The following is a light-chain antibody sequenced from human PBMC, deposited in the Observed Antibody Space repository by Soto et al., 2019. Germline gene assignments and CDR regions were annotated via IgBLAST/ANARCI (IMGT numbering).Light chain of an antibody. Sequence: EIVMTQSPATLSVSPLEIATLSFMASQRVSSNLAWYQQKPGQAPRLLIYGASTRATGIPARFSGSGSGTEFTLTISSLQPDDFATYYCQHYNSYSEAFGQGTKVDIK. J-gene: IGKJ1*01. CDR3: QHYNSYSEA. CDR1: QRVSSN. CDR2: GAS. V-gene: IGKV3-15*01.